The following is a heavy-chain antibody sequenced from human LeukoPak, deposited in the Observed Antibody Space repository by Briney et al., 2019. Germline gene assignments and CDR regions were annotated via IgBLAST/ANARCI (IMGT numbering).Heavy chain of an antibody. CDR1: GFTFSNAW. D-gene: IGHD1-26*01. J-gene: IGHJ3*02. CDR2: IKSKTDGGTT. Sequence: GGPLRLSCAASGFTFSNAWMSWVRQAPGKGLEWVGRIKSKTDGGTTDYAAPVKGRFTISRDDSKNTLYLQMNSLRAEDTAVYYCLTIVETTIDAFDIWGQGTMVTVSS. V-gene: IGHV3-15*05. CDR3: LTIVETTIDAFDI.